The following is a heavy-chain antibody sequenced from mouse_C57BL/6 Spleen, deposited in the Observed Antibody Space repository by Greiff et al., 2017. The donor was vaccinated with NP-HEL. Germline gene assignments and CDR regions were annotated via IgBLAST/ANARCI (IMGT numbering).Heavy chain of an antibody. CDR2: IWGVGST. Sequence: QVQLKESGPGLVAPSQSLSITCTVSGFSLTSYGVDWVRQSPGKGLEWLGVIWGVGSTNYNSALKSRLSISKDNSKSQVFLKMNSLQTDDTAMYYWAREERHDGDRSMDYWGQGTSVTVSS. CDR1: GFSLTSYG. D-gene: IGHD2-13*01. J-gene: IGHJ4*01. CDR3: AREERHDGDRSMDY. V-gene: IGHV2-6*01.